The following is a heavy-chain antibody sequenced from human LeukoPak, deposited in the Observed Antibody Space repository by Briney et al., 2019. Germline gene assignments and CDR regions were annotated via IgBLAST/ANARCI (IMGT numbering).Heavy chain of an antibody. CDR2: INTRGTT. CDR3: AREAESDDSGGYYRYHFDY. CDR1: GDSISRYY. V-gene: IGHV4-4*07. Sequence: PSETLSLTCTVSGDSISRYYWSWIRQTAGKGLEWIGRINTRGTTDYSPSLKTRLTMSVDTSKNQFSLRLSSVTAADTAVYYCAREAESDDSGGYYRYHFDYWGQGTLVTVSS. J-gene: IGHJ4*02. D-gene: IGHD3-22*01.